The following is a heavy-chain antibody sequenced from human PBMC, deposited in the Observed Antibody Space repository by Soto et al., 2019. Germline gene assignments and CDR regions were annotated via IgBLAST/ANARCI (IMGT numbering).Heavy chain of an antibody. CDR1: SGSISSSNW. CDR3: ARVGGADYYGSGSPIDY. V-gene: IGHV4-4*02. D-gene: IGHD3-10*01. J-gene: IGHJ4*02. Sequence: QVQLQESGPGLVKPSGTLSLTCAVSSGSISSSNWWSWVRQPPGKGLEWIGEIYHSGSTNYNPSLKSRVPISVDKSKNQFSLKLSSVTAADTAVYYCARVGGADYYGSGSPIDYWGQGTLVTVSS. CDR2: IYHSGST.